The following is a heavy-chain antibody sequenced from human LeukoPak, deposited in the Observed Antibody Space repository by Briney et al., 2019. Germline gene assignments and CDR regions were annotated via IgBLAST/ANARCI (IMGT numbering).Heavy chain of an antibody. Sequence: GGSLRLSCAASGFTFSGYAMSWVRQAPGKGLEWVSAISGSGGNTYYADSVKGRFTISRDNSKNTLYLQMISLRAEDTAVYYCARDYFGSGNYYLPFEYWGQGTLVTVSS. J-gene: IGHJ4*02. CDR1: GFTFSGYA. CDR3: ARDYFGSGNYYLPFEY. V-gene: IGHV3-23*01. CDR2: ISGSGGNT. D-gene: IGHD3-10*01.